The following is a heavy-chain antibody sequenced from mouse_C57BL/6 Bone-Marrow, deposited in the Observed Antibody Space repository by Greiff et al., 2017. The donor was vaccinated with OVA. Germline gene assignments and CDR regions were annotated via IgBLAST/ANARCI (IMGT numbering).Heavy chain of an antibody. CDR1: GFTFSDAW. V-gene: IGHV6-6*01. CDR3: TRWGLWYFDV. CDR2: IRNKANNHAT. D-gene: IGHD3-1*01. J-gene: IGHJ1*03. Sequence: EVMLVESGGGLVQPGGSMKLSCAASGFTFSDAWMDWVRQSPEKGLEWVAEIRNKANNHATYYAESVKGRFTISRDESKSSVYLQMNSLRAEDTGIYYCTRWGLWYFDVWGTGTTVTVSS.